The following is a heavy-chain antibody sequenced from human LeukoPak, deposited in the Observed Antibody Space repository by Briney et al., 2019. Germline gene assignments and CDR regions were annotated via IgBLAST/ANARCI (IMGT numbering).Heavy chain of an antibody. D-gene: IGHD5-18*01. V-gene: IGHV4-39*01. J-gene: IGHJ4*02. CDR3: ARHRRGIQLWVDY. CDR2: IYYSGST. Sequence: SETLSLTCTVSGGSISSGSYYWGWIRQPPGKGLEWIGSIYYSGSTYYNPSLKSRVTISVDTSKNQFSLKLSSVTAADTAVYYCARHRRGIQLWVDYWGQGTLVTVSS. CDR1: GGSISSGSYY.